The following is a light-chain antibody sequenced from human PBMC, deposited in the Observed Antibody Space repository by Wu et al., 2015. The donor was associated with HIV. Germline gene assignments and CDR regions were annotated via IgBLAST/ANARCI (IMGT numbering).Light chain of an antibody. V-gene: IGKV3-20*01. CDR3: QQYGFSSGFT. CDR1: QSVSSSY. Sequence: IVLTQSPGTLSLSPGERATLSCRASQSVSSSYLAWYQHKPGQAPRLLIYGTSKRVTGIPDRFSGSGSGTDFTLTISRLEPEDFAVYYCQQYGFSSGFTFGPGTKVXIK. CDR2: GTS. J-gene: IGKJ3*01.